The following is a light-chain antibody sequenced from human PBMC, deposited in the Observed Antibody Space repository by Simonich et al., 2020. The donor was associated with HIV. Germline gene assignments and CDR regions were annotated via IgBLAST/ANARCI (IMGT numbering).Light chain of an antibody. J-gene: IGKJ1*01. V-gene: IGKV1-27*01. Sequence: IQLTQSPSSLSASVGDRVTITCRASQGISSALAWYQQKPGKVPKLLIYAASTLQSGVPSRFSGSGSGTDFTLTISSLQPEDVATYYCQKYNSALGTFGQGTKLEIK. CDR3: QKYNSALGT. CDR2: AAS. CDR1: QGISSA.